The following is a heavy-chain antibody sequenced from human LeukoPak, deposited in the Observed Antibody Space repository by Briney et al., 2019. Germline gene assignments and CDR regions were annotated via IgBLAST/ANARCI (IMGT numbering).Heavy chain of an antibody. V-gene: IGHV4-59*01. CDR1: GGSISSYY. Sequence: PSETLSLTCTVSGGSISSYYWSWIRQPPGKGLEWIGYIYYSGSTNYNPSLKSRVTISVDTSKNQFSLKLSSVTAADTAVYYCARAKGYSYGYSNFDYWGQGTLVTVSS. D-gene: IGHD5-18*01. J-gene: IGHJ4*02. CDR2: IYYSGST. CDR3: ARAKGYSYGYSNFDY.